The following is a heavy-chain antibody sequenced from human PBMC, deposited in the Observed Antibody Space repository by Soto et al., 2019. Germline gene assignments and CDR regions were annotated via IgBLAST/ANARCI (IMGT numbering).Heavy chain of an antibody. Sequence: EVQLVESGGGLVQPGGSLRFSCAASGLTFSSYALHWVRQAPGRGLEYVSAINTNGGITYYANSVKGRFTISRDNSKNTLYLQMGSLRAEDMAVYYCARNYGGNSYAFDIWGQGTMVTVSS. CDR2: INTNGGIT. D-gene: IGHD2-21*02. J-gene: IGHJ3*02. CDR1: GLTFSSYA. V-gene: IGHV3-64*01. CDR3: ARNYGGNSYAFDI.